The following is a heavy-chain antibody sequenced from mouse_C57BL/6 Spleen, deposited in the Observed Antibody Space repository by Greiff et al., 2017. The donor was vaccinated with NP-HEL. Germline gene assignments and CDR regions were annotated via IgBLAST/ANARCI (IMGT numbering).Heavy chain of an antibody. Sequence: QVQLKQPGAELVKPGASVKLSCKASGYTFTSYWMQWVKQRPGQGLEWIGEIDPSDSYTNYNQKFKGKATLTVDTSSSTAYMQLSSLTSEDSAVYYCARDSDGKGLRFDYWGQGTTLTVSS. CDR1: GYTFTSYW. CDR2: IDPSDSYT. J-gene: IGHJ2*01. V-gene: IGHV1-50*01. CDR3: ARDSDGKGLRFDY. D-gene: IGHD1-1*01.